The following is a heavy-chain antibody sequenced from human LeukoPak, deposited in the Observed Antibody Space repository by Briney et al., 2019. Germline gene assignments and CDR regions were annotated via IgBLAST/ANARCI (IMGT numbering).Heavy chain of an antibody. Sequence: ASVKVSCKASGYTFTSYAMHWVRQAPGQRLEWMGWINAGNGNTKYSQKFQGRVTITRDTSASTAYMEVSSLRSEDTAVYYCARAPRGNSGYCSSTSCTDHRYNWFDPWGQGTPVTVSS. V-gene: IGHV1-3*01. J-gene: IGHJ5*02. D-gene: IGHD2-2*01. CDR1: GYTFTSYA. CDR2: INAGNGNT. CDR3: ARAPRGNSGYCSSTSCTDHRYNWFDP.